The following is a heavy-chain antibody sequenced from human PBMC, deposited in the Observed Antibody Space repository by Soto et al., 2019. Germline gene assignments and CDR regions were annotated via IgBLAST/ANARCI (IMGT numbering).Heavy chain of an antibody. CDR3: ARLTYYYDSSGPDAFDI. D-gene: IGHD3-22*01. Sequence: PRESLKISCKGSGYSFTSYWIGWVRQMPGKGLEWMGIIYPGDSDTRYSPSFQGQVTISADKSISTAYLQWSSLKASDTAMYYCARLTYYYDSSGPDAFDIWGQGTMVTVSS. V-gene: IGHV5-51*01. J-gene: IGHJ3*02. CDR2: IYPGDSDT. CDR1: GYSFTSYW.